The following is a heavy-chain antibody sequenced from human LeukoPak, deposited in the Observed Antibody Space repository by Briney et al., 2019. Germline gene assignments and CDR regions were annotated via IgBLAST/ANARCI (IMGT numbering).Heavy chain of an antibody. Sequence: GGSLRLSCAASGFTFSSYAMSWVRQAPGKGLEWVANIKEDGTEKNLVDSVKGRFTISRDNTKNLLFLEMNNLRGDDTAIYYCVRESRPGGAMGLYHNLDYWGQGTLVAVSS. CDR1: GFTFSSYA. J-gene: IGHJ4*02. D-gene: IGHD1-1*01. V-gene: IGHV3-7*01. CDR3: VRESRPGGAMGLYHNLDY. CDR2: IKEDGTEK.